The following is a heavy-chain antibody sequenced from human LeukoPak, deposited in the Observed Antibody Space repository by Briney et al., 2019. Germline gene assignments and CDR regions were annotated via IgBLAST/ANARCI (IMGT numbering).Heavy chain of an antibody. Sequence: PGGSLRLSCAAPGFTLSAYGMHWVRRAPGKGLEWVAFIWFDGSNKYYADSVKGRFTISRDNSKNTPYLQMNSLRLEDTAVFYCAKECGGGCSDDYWGQGTLVTVSS. J-gene: IGHJ4*02. CDR1: GFTLSAYG. CDR2: IWFDGSNK. V-gene: IGHV3-30*02. D-gene: IGHD2-21*02. CDR3: AKECGGGCSDDY.